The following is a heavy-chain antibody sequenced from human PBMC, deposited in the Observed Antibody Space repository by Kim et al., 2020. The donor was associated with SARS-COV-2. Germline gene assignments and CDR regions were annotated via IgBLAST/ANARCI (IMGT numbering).Heavy chain of an antibody. CDR2: FYSGSGST. J-gene: IGHJ4*02. V-gene: IGHV3-23*03. CDR1: GFTFSMYA. CDR3: AKERGSSNFDY. Sequence: GGSLRLSCAASGFTFSMYAMSWVRQAPGKGLEWVSGFYSGSGSTYYADSVKGRFTISRDNSKNTLYLQMNSLRAEDTAVYYCAKERGSSNFDYWGQGTL. D-gene: IGHD3-10*01.